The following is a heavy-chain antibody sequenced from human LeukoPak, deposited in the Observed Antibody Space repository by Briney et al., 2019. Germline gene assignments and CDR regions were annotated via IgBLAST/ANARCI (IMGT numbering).Heavy chain of an antibody. V-gene: IGHV4-59*01. J-gene: IGHJ4*02. D-gene: IGHD3-22*01. CDR3: ARDRHFFDTSLGY. CDR2: IYDSGCT. CDR1: GGSMSNYY. Sequence: SETLSLTCTVSGGSMSNYYWSWIRQPPGKGLEWIGYIYDSGCTKYNPSLKSRVTISIDTSKNQFSLKLSSVTAADTAVYYCARDRHFFDTSLGYWGQGTLVTVSS.